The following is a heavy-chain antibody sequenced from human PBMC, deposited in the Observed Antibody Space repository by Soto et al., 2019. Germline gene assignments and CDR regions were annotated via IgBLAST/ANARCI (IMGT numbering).Heavy chain of an antibody. V-gene: IGHV1-18*01. J-gene: IGHJ6*02. CDR3: AREVDVGSSWQNYYYYYGMDV. D-gene: IGHD6-13*01. CDR1: GYTFTSYG. CDR2: ISAYNGNT. Sequence: ASVKVSCKASGYTFTSYGISWVRQAPGQGLEWMGWISAYNGNTNYAQKLQGRVTMTRDTSTSTVYMELSSLRSEDTAVYYCAREVDVGSSWQNYYYYYGMDVWGQGTTVTVSS.